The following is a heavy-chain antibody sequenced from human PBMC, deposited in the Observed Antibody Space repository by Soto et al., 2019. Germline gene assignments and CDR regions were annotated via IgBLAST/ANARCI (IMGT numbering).Heavy chain of an antibody. CDR3: ARVEYYYDSSGYRPRVYYGMDV. D-gene: IGHD3-22*01. CDR2: IKQDGSEK. J-gene: IGHJ6*02. CDR1: GFTCSSYW. V-gene: IGHV3-7*03. Sequence: PGGSLRLSCAASGFTCSSYWMSWVRQAPGKGLEWVANIKQDGSEKYYVDSVKGRFTISRDNAKNSLYLQMNSLRAEDTAVYYCARVEYYYDSSGYRPRVYYGMDVWGQGTTVTVSS.